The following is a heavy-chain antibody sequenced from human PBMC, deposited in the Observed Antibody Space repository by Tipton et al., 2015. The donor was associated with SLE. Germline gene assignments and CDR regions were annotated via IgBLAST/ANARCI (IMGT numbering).Heavy chain of an antibody. V-gene: IGHV4-59*01. CDR2: IYYSGST. Sequence: TLSLTCTVSGGSIRSYYWSWIRQPPGKGLEWIGYIYYSGSTNYNPSRKSRVTISVDTSKNQFSLKLSSVTAADTAVYYCASSLDYYDSSHDAFDIWGQGTMVTVSS. D-gene: IGHD3-22*01. CDR1: GGSIRSYY. J-gene: IGHJ3*02. CDR3: ASSLDYYDSSHDAFDI.